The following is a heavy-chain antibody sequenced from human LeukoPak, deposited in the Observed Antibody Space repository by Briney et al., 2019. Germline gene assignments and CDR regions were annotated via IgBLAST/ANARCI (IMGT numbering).Heavy chain of an antibody. D-gene: IGHD3-10*01. CDR3: AAGGSGTY. V-gene: IGHV3-23*01. Sequence: PGGSLRLSCAASGFTFSSYALSWVRQAPGKGLEWVSTIRDRGASTYYADSVKGRFTISGDNSGDTLYLQMNSLRAEDTAIYYCAAGGSGTYWGQGTLVTVSS. CDR2: IRDRGAST. J-gene: IGHJ4*02. CDR1: GFTFSSYA.